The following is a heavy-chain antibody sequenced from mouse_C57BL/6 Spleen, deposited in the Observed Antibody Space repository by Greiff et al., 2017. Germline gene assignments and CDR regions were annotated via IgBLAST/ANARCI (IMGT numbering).Heavy chain of an antibody. CDR1: GYTFTDYA. J-gene: IGHJ4*01. V-gene: IGHV1-15*01. CDR2: IDPETGGP. CDR3: TRRGTTVVATDYYAMDY. Sequence: VKLVESGAELVRPGASVTLSCKASGYTFTDYAMHWVKQTPVHGLEWIGAIDPETGGPAYNQKFKGKAILTADKSSSTAYMELRSLTSEDSAVYYCTRRGTTVVATDYYAMDYWGQGTSVTVSS. D-gene: IGHD1-1*01.